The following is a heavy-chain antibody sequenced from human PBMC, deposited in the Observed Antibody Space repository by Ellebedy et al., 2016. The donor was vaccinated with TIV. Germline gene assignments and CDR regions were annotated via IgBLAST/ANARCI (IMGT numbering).Heavy chain of an antibody. Sequence: GESLKISXAASGFTFSSYAMSWVRQAPGKGLEWVSAISGSGGSTYYADSVKGRFTISRDNSKNTLYLQMNSLRAEDTAVYYCARVVVVPAAPYYYYGMAVWGQGTTVTVSS. CDR2: ISGSGGST. CDR3: ARVVVVPAAPYYYYGMAV. D-gene: IGHD2-2*01. CDR1: GFTFSSYA. V-gene: IGHV3-23*01. J-gene: IGHJ6*02.